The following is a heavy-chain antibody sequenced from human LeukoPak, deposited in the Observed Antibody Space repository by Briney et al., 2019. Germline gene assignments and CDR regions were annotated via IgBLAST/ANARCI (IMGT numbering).Heavy chain of an antibody. Sequence: GGSLRLSCAASGFTVSSNYMSWVRQAPGKGLEWVSVIYSGGSTYYADSVKGRFTISRDNAKNSLYLQMNSLRAEDTAVYYCARTTGTSSGPTKGWGQGTLVTVSS. D-gene: IGHD6-25*01. CDR2: IYSGGST. CDR3: ARTTGTSSGPTKG. V-gene: IGHV3-53*01. CDR1: GFTVSSNY. J-gene: IGHJ4*02.